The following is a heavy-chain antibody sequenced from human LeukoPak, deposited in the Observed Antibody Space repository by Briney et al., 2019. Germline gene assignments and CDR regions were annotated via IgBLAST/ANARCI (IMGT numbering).Heavy chain of an antibody. CDR3: ARANDNDGSSGYSHDY. J-gene: IGHJ4*02. Sequence: GGSLRLSCAASGFTFSRYWMHWVRQTPEKGLVWVSRINTDGTTTDYAGSVKGRFTISRDNAKSTLYLQMNSLRVEDTAVYYCARANDNDGSSGYSHDYWGQGTLVTASS. CDR1: GFTFSRYW. D-gene: IGHD3-22*01. CDR2: INTDGTTT. V-gene: IGHV3-74*01.